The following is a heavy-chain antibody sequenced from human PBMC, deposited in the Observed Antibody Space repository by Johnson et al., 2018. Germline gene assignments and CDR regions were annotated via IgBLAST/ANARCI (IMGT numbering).Heavy chain of an antibody. V-gene: IGHV3-30*18. CDR3: VKVLTVGGDAFDI. J-gene: IGHJ3*02. CDR2: ISYDGYNK. CDR1: GFTFSSYG. Sequence: QVQLVESGGGVVQPGRSLRLSCAASGFTFSSYGMHWVRQAPGKGLEWVAGISYDGYNKYYADSVKGRFTISRDNSKNTLYLQMNSLRAEDTVVYYCVKVLTVGGDAFDIWGQGTMVTVSS. D-gene: IGHD2-21*02.